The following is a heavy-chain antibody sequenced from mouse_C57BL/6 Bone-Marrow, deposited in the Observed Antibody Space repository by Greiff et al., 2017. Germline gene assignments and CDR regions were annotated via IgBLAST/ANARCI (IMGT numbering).Heavy chain of an antibody. J-gene: IGHJ2*01. D-gene: IGHD1-1*01. V-gene: IGHV5-6*01. CDR3: ARHVIYYGSFYYFDS. CDR1: GFTFSSYG. CDR2: ISSGGSYT. Sequence: EVMLVESGGDLVKPGGSLKLSCAASGFTFSSYGMSWVRQTPDKRLEWVATISSGGSYTYYPDSVKGRFTISRDNAKNTLYLQMSSLKSEDTAMYYCARHVIYYGSFYYFDSWGQGTTLTGSS.